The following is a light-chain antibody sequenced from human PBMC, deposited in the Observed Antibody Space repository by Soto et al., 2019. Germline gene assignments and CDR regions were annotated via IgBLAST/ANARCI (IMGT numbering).Light chain of an antibody. CDR2: ANN. CDR1: SSNIGAGYD. V-gene: IGLV1-40*01. J-gene: IGLJ1*01. CDR3: QSYDSSLSGYV. Sequence: QSVLTQPPSVSGAPGQRVTISCTGSSSNIGAGYDVHWYQQLPGTGPKLLIYANNNRPSGVPDRFSGSKSGTSASLAITGLRAEHEADYYCQSYDSSLSGYVFGTGTKLTVL.